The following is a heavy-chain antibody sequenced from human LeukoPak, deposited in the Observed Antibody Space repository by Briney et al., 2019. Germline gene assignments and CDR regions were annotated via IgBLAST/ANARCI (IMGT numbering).Heavy chain of an antibody. CDR2: IYYSGST. J-gene: IGHJ6*02. V-gene: IGHV4-59*01. Sequence: PSETLSLICSVSGGSISSYYWSWIRQPPGKGLEWIGYIYYSGSTNYNPSLKSRVTISVDTLKNQFSLKLSSVNAADTAVYYCARGLSYLYYYSGMDVWGQGTTVTVSS. CDR1: GGSISSYY. D-gene: IGHD1-26*01. CDR3: ARGLSYLYYYSGMDV.